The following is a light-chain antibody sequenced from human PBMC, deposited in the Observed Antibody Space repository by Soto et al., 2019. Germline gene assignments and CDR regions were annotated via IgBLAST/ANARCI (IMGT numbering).Light chain of an antibody. CDR3: QHFENSLWT. CDR2: GAS. CDR1: QSVATRN. J-gene: IGKJ1*01. Sequence: EIVLTQSPGTLSLSPGERATLSCRASQSVATRNLAWYQQKSGQAPRLLTYGASSRAIHTPDRFSGSGSGTDFTLTISGLEPEDFALYYCQHFENSLWTFGQGTKVEI. V-gene: IGKV3-20*01.